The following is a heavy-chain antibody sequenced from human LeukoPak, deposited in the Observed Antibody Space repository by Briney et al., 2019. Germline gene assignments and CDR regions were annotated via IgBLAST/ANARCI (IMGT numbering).Heavy chain of an antibody. Sequence: PSETLSLTCNVSVGSISFYYCSWIRQPAGKGLEWIGRIYTSGSTNYNPSLKSRVTISLDKSKNQFSLKLSSVTAADKAVYYCARGTYYDTTAYYWFDPWGQGTLVTVSS. CDR1: VGSISFYY. V-gene: IGHV4-4*07. D-gene: IGHD3-22*01. CDR2: IYTSGST. CDR3: ARGTYYDTTAYYWFDP. J-gene: IGHJ5*02.